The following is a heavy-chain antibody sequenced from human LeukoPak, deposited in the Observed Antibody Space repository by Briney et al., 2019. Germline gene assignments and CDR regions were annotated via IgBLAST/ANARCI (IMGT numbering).Heavy chain of an antibody. Sequence: PGGSLRLSCAVSGFTFSSYTINWVRQAPGKRLEWVSSISSGGTYTYCAESVKGRFTISRDNAKNLLYLQMNSLRAEDTAVYYCATDTLRYRMEVWGKGTTVTVSS. V-gene: IGHV3-21*06. J-gene: IGHJ6*03. CDR2: ISSGGTYT. CDR1: GFTFSSYT. D-gene: IGHD3-9*01. CDR3: ATDTLRYRMEV.